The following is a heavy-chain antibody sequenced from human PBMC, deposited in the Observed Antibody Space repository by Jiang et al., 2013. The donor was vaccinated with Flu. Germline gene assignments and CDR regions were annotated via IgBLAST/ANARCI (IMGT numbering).Heavy chain of an antibody. D-gene: IGHD4-23*01. CDR1: GGSISSGSYY. J-gene: IGHJ2*01. V-gene: IGHV4-61*02. Sequence: GPGLVKPSQTLSLTCTVSGGSISSGSYYWSWIRQPAGKGLEWIGRIYNSGSTNYNPSLKSRVTISVDTSKNQFSLKLNSMTAADTATYFCARLKRLRWQYWYFDLWGRGTLVTVSS. CDR2: IYNSGST. CDR3: ARLKRLRWQYWYFDL.